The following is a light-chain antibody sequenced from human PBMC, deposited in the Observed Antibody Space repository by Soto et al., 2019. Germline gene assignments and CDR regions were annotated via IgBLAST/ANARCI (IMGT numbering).Light chain of an antibody. V-gene: IGLV2-23*01. J-gene: IGLJ2*01. CDR2: AGT. Sequence: QSALTQPASVSGSPGQSITISCTGTSSDVGFYNLVYWYHQYPGKAPKLILYAGTKRPSGLSTRFSGSMSGSTASLTISGLHAEDEGNYYCCSYATSDTLLFGGGTKLIVL. CDR1: SSDVGFYNL. CDR3: CSYATSDTLL.